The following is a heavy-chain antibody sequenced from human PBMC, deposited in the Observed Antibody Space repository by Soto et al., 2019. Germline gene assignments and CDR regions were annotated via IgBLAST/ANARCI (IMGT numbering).Heavy chain of an antibody. V-gene: IGHV3-33*01. CDR1: GFTFSNYG. Sequence: PGRSLRLSCAPSGFTFSNYGIHWARQAPGKGLEWVAVIWYDGSNKVYADSVKGRFTISRDNSKNTLYLQMNSLRAEDTAVYYCARDLSGDYGALDTWGQGTMVTVSS. CDR3: ARDLSGDYGALDT. CDR2: IWYDGSNK. J-gene: IGHJ3*02. D-gene: IGHD4-17*01.